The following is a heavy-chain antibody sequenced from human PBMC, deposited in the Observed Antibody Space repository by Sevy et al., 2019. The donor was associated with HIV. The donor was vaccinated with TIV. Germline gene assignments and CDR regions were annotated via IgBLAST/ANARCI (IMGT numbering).Heavy chain of an antibody. CDR3: AKDVVGGTYAPENYYYGMDV. J-gene: IGHJ6*02. V-gene: IGHV3-30*18. CDR2: LSLQGTNK. Sequence: GGSLRLSCAVSGTNFGAFAMHWVRQAPGKGLEWVAGLSLQGTNKYYADSLKGRFNISRDNSKDILYLHMKSLRPEDTAIYYCAKDVVGGTYAPENYYYGMDVWGLGTTVTVSS. D-gene: IGHD3-16*01. CDR1: GTNFGAFA.